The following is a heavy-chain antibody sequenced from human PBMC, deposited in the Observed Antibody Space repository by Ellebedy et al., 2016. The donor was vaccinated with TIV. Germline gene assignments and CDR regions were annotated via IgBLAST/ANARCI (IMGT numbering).Heavy chain of an antibody. Sequence: ASVKVSCKASGYTFTSYGISWVRQAPGQGLEWMGWISAYNGNTNYAQKLQGRVTMTTDTSTSTAYMELRSLRSEDTAVYYCARDRKSGVGATGYYYGMDVWGQGTTVTVSS. J-gene: IGHJ6*02. CDR3: ARDRKSGVGATGYYYGMDV. V-gene: IGHV1-18*04. CDR1: GYTFTSYG. D-gene: IGHD1-26*01. CDR2: ISAYNGNT.